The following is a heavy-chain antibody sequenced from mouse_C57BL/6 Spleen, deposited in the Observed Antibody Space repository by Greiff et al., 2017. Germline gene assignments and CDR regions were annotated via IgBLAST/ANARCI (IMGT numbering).Heavy chain of an antibody. V-gene: IGHV1-69*01. CDR1: GYTFTSYW. CDR2: IDPSDSYT. J-gene: IGHJ1*03. CDR3: ARSAYYSNYGYFDV. D-gene: IGHD2-5*01. Sequence: QVQLQQPGAELVMPGASVKLSCKASGYTFTSYWMHWVKQRPGQGLEWIGEIDPSDSYTNYNQKFKGKSTLTVDKSSSTAYMQLSSLPSEDSAVYYCARSAYYSNYGYFDVWGTGTTVTVAS.